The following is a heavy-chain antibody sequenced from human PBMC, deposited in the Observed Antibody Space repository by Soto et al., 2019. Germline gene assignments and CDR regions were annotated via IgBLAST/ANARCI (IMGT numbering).Heavy chain of an antibody. V-gene: IGHV3-23*01. D-gene: IGHD3-10*01. CDR2: ISGSGGST. Sequence: PGGSLRLSCEASGFTFSHYWMSWVRQAPGKGLEWVSAISGSGGSTYYADSVKGRFTISRDNSKNTLYLQMNSLRAEDTAVYYCAKDRGSPYNDYWGQGTLVTVSS. J-gene: IGHJ4*02. CDR1: GFTFSHYW. CDR3: AKDRGSPYNDY.